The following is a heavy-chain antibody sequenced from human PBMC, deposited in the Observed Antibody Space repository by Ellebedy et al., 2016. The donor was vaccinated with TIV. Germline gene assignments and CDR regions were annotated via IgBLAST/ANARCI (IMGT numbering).Heavy chain of an antibody. J-gene: IGHJ3*02. CDR2: FSSSGYI. Sequence: GESLKISXAASGFTFNSYAINWVRQAPGKGLEWVSSFSSSGYIFYADSLKGRFTISKDNAKNSLYLQMNNLRAEDTAVYYCARDLYHYDSVTGPSEAFDIWGQGTMVTVSS. CDR1: GFTFNSYA. CDR3: ARDLYHYDSVTGPSEAFDI. D-gene: IGHD3-22*01. V-gene: IGHV3-21*01.